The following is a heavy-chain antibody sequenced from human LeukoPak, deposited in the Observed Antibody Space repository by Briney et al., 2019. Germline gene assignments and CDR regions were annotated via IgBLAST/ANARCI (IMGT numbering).Heavy chain of an antibody. Sequence: GGSLRLSCAASGFTFSSYSMNWVRQAPGEGLEWVSSISSSSSYIYYADSVKGRFTISRDNGKSSLYLQMSSLRAEDTAVYYCARVSAIAVAASDDWGQGTLVTVSS. V-gene: IGHV3-21*06. D-gene: IGHD6-19*01. J-gene: IGHJ4*02. CDR1: GFTFSSYS. CDR2: ISSSSSYI. CDR3: ARVSAIAVAASDD.